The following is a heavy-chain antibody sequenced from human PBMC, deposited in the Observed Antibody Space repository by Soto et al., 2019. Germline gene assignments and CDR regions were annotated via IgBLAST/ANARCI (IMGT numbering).Heavy chain of an antibody. CDR2: IWYDGSNK. CDR1: GFTFRSYG. CDR3: ARDPNYYDSSAPD. Sequence: GGSLRLSCAASGFTFRSYGMHWVRQAPGKGLEWVAVIWYDGSNKYYADSVKGRFTISRDNSKNTLYLQMNSLRAEDTAVYYCARDPNYYDSSAPDWGQGTLVTVSS. V-gene: IGHV3-33*01. J-gene: IGHJ4*02. D-gene: IGHD3-22*01.